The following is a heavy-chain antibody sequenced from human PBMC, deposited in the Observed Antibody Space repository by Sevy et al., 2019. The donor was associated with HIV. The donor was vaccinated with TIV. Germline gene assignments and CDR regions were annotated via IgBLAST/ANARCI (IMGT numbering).Heavy chain of an antibody. V-gene: IGHV3-23*01. J-gene: IGHJ4*02. CDR1: RFTLRSYA. CDR3: AKDVRYDSSGYFDY. D-gene: IGHD3-22*01. Sequence: GGSLRLSCAASRFTLRSYAMSWVRQAPGEGLEWVSAISGSGVSTYYADSVKGRFTISRDNSKNTLYLQMNSLRAEDTAVYYCAKDVRYDSSGYFDYWGQGILVTVSS. CDR2: ISGSGVST.